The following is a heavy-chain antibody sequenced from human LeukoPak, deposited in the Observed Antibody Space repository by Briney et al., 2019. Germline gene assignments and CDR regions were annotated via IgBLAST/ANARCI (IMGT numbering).Heavy chain of an antibody. CDR3: ARQAVTTGWFFDY. CDR1: GYTFTTYY. J-gene: IGHJ4*02. Sequence: ASVKVSCKASGYTFTTYYLHWARQAPGQGLEWMGIFNPSDGRATYTQKFQGRVTMTRDTSTSTVYMDLSSLRSDDTAVYYCARQAVTTGWFFDYWGQGTLVAVSS. D-gene: IGHD4-17*01. CDR2: FNPSDGRA. V-gene: IGHV1-46*01.